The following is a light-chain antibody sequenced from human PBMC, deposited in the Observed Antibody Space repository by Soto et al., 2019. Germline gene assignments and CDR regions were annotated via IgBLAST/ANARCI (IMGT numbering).Light chain of an antibody. V-gene: IGLV2-14*03. J-gene: IGLJ2*01. Sequence: QPALTQPASVSGSPGQSITISCTGTSSDVGGYNYVSWYQQYPGKAPKLIIYDVSDRPSGVSDRFSGSKSGNTASLTISGLQAEDEADYYCSSYTSRSTAVFGGGTKLTVL. CDR1: SSDVGGYNY. CDR2: DVS. CDR3: SSYTSRSTAV.